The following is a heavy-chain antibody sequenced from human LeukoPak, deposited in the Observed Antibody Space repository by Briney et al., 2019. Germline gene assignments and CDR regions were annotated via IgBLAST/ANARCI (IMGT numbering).Heavy chain of an antibody. CDR3: ARGGARGSSAFDI. Sequence: SETLSLXCTVSGGSISSYYWSWIRQPPGKGLEWIGYIYYSGSTNYNPSLKSRVTISVETSKNQFSLKLSSVTAADTAVYYCARGGARGSSAFDIWGQGTMVTVSS. V-gene: IGHV4-59*01. CDR2: IYYSGST. D-gene: IGHD3-10*01. CDR1: GGSISSYY. J-gene: IGHJ3*02.